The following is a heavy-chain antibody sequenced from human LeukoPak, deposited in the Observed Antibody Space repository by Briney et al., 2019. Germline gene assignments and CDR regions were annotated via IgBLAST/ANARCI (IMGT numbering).Heavy chain of an antibody. D-gene: IGHD3-10*01. CDR2: IRYDGSNK. CDR1: GFTFSSYG. Sequence: GGSLRLSCAASGFTFSSYGMHWVRQAPGKGLEWVAFIRYDGSNKYYADSVKGRFTISRDNSKNTLYLQMNSLRAEDTAVYYCQGFGELSVYYYYMDVWGKGTTVTISS. CDR3: QGFGELSVYYYYMDV. J-gene: IGHJ6*03. V-gene: IGHV3-30*02.